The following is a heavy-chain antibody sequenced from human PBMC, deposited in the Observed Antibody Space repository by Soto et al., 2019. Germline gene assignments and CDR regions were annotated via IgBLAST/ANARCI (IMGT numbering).Heavy chain of an antibody. V-gene: IGHV4-39*01. CDR1: GGSISSSSYY. CDR2: IYYSGST. D-gene: IGHD3-10*01. Sequence: SETLSLTCTVSGGSISSSSYYWGWIRQPPGKGLEWIGSIYYSGSTYYNPSLKSRVTISVDTSKNQFSLKLSSVTAADTAVYYCARHDRAYEVLGAEYYYYYGMDVWGQGTTVTVSS. J-gene: IGHJ6*02. CDR3: ARHDRAYEVLGAEYYYYYGMDV.